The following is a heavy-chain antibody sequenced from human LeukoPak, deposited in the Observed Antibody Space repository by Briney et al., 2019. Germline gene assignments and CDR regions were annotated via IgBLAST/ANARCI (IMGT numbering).Heavy chain of an antibody. V-gene: IGHV3-30*18. CDR2: ILYDGSNK. CDR3: AKDDRIVGAIYYYYYYMDV. Sequence: GGSLRLSCAASGFTFSSYGMHWVRQAPGRGLEWVAVILYDGSNKYYADSVKGRFTISRDNSKNTLYLQVNSLRAEDTAVYYCAKDDRIVGAIYYYYYYMDVWGKGTTVTVSS. D-gene: IGHD1-26*01. J-gene: IGHJ6*03. CDR1: GFTFSSYG.